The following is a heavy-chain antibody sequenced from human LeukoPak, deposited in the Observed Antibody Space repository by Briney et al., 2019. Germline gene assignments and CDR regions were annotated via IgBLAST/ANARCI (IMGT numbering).Heavy chain of an antibody. CDR1: GFTFSSYG. J-gene: IGHJ4*02. Sequence: GGSLRLSCAASGFTFSSYGMNWVRQAPGKGLEWVPSISSTSSYIYYADSLKGRFTISRDNAKNSLYLQMNSLRAEDTAVYYCGRVPGRRELDYWGQGTLVTVSS. CDR2: ISSTSSYI. V-gene: IGHV3-21*01. CDR3: GRVPGRRELDY.